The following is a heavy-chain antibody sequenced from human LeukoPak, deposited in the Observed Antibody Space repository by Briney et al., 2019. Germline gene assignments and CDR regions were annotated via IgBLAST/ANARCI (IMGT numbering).Heavy chain of an antibody. Sequence: ETLSLTCAVYGGSFSGYYWSWIRQPPGKGLEWIGEINHSGSTNYDPSLKSRVTISVDTSKNQFSLKLSSVTAADTAVYYCARTMVRGVMEMEWGQGTLVTVSS. CDR3: ARTMVRGVMEME. CDR2: INHSGST. D-gene: IGHD3-10*01. CDR1: GGSFSGYY. V-gene: IGHV4-34*01. J-gene: IGHJ4*02.